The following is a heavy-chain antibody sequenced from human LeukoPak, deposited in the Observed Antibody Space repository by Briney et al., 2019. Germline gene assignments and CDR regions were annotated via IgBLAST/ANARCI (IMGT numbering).Heavy chain of an antibody. V-gene: IGHV3-74*01. CDR3: AKPGAILWYYFDY. D-gene: IGHD2-21*01. Sequence: GGSLRLSCAASGFTFSSYWMHWVRQVPGKGLVWVSRIKYDGSIATYGDSVKGRFSISRDNAKNTVDLQMNSLRAEDTAVYYCAKPGAILWYYFDYWGQGTLVTVSS. CDR1: GFTFSSYW. J-gene: IGHJ4*02. CDR2: IKYDGSIA.